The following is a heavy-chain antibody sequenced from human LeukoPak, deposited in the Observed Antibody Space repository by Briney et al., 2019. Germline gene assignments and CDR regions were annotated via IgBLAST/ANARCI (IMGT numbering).Heavy chain of an antibody. Sequence: VKPSETLSLTCTVSGGSVSSGSYYWSWVRQPPGKGLEWIGCIDYSGSTYYNPSLKSRVTVSADTSKNQFSLKLTSVTAADTAVYYCARRWNHAYCDYWGQGSLVTVSS. J-gene: IGHJ4*02. CDR1: GGSVSSGSYY. CDR2: IDYSGST. D-gene: IGHD1-1*01. CDR3: ARRWNHAYCDY. V-gene: IGHV4-61*01.